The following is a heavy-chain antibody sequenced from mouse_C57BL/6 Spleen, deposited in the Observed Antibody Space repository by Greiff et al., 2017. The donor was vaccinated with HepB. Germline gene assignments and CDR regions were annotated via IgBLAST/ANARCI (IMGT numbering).Heavy chain of an antibody. D-gene: IGHD3-2*02. J-gene: IGHJ2*01. V-gene: IGHV3-6*01. CDR3: ARDQGGRGFDY. CDR2: ISYDGSN. CDR1: GYSITSGYY. Sequence: ESGPGLVKPSQSLSLTCSVTGYSITSGYYWNWIRQFPGNKLEWMGYISYDGSNNYNPSLKNRISITRDTSKNQFFLKLNSVTTEDTATYYCARDQGGRGFDYWGQGTTLTVSS.